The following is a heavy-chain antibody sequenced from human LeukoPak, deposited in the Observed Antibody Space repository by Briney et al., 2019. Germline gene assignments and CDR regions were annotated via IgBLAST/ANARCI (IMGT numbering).Heavy chain of an antibody. Sequence: GGSLRLSCAASGFTFSSYAMSWVRQAPGKGLEWVSAISGGGGSAYYADSVKDRFTISRDNSKNTLYLQMNSLRAEDTAVYHCAKTDIWSGYGMDVWGQGTTVTVSS. CDR3: AKTDIWSGYGMDV. CDR1: GFTFSSYA. D-gene: IGHD3-3*01. J-gene: IGHJ6*02. V-gene: IGHV3-23*01. CDR2: ISGGGGSA.